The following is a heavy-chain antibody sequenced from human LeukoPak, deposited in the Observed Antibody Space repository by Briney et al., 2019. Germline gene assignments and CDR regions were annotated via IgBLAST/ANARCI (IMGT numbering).Heavy chain of an antibody. CDR1: GGSISSGGYY. V-gene: IGHV4-31*03. J-gene: IGHJ4*02. D-gene: IGHD3-3*01. CDR3: ARHYGFWSGYYFDY. Sequence: PSETLSLTCTVSGGSISSGGYYWSWIRQHPGKGLEWIGYIYYSGSTYYNPSLKSRVTISVDTSKNQSSLKLSSVTAADTAVYYCARHYGFWSGYYFDYWGQGTLVTVSS. CDR2: IYYSGST.